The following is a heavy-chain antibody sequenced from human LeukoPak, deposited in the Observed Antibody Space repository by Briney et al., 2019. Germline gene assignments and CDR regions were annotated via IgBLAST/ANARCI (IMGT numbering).Heavy chain of an antibody. D-gene: IGHD1-26*01. Sequence: PSETLSLTCAVYGGPFSGYYWSWIRQPPGKGLEWIGEINHSGSTNYNPSLKSRVTISVDTSKNQFSLKLSSVTAADTAVYYCARGYGDGGSYPGYGAFDIWGQGTMVTVSS. CDR1: GGPFSGYY. CDR2: INHSGST. J-gene: IGHJ3*02. V-gene: IGHV4-34*01. CDR3: ARGYGDGGSYPGYGAFDI.